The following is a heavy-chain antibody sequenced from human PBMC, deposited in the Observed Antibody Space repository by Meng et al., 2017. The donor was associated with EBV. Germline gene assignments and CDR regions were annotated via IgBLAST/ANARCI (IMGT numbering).Heavy chain of an antibody. D-gene: IGHD2-2*01. V-gene: IGHV4-61*01. J-gene: IGHJ4*02. Sequence: QVPLTEAGPGLGKPSETLSLTCTVSGASVSGGTFHWSWIRQPPGKELQWIGYIYDGGTTIYNPSLKSRVTIFLDTSRNQFSLGLRSVTTADTAVYYCAKSSSSTPGVVDSWGQGTLVTVSS. CDR3: AKSSSSTPGVVDS. CDR1: GASVSGGTFH. CDR2: IYDGGTT.